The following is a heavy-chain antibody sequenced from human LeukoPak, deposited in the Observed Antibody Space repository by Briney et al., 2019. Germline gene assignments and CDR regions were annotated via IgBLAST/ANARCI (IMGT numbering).Heavy chain of an antibody. J-gene: IGHJ4*02. CDR3: ARGPEFTVITEDYFDY. D-gene: IGHD4-17*01. V-gene: IGHV1-8*01. Sequence: ASVTVSCKASGYTFTSYDINWVRQATGQGLEWMGWMNPNSGNTGYAQKFQGRVTMTRNTSISTAYMELSSLRSEDTAVYYCARGPEFTVITEDYFDYWGQGTLVTVSS. CDR2: MNPNSGNT. CDR1: GYTFTSYD.